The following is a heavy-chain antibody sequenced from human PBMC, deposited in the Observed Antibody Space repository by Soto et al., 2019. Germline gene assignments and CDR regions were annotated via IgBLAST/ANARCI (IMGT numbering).Heavy chain of an antibody. CDR2: MSHSETT. CDR1: GGYISSANSF. Sequence: QVQLQESGPGLMKPSQTLSLTCTVSGGYISSANSFWSWVRQHPGKGLEWIGYMSHSETTHYNSSRKSRVTISKDTSKNQLSLNLGSVNAAERAMYYCARGYSRPDWFDSWGPGTLVIVSS. D-gene: IGHD5-12*01. J-gene: IGHJ5*01. CDR3: ARGYSRPDWFDS. V-gene: IGHV4-31*03.